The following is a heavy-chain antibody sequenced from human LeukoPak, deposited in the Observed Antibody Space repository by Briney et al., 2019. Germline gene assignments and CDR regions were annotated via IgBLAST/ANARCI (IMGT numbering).Heavy chain of an antibody. Sequence: SETLSLTCTVSGGSISSYYWSWIRQPPGKGLEWIGYIYYSGSTNYNPSLKSRVTISVDTSKNQFSLKLSSVTAADTAVYYCASNYYDSSGYVDYWGQGTLVTVSS. CDR1: GGSISSYY. J-gene: IGHJ4*02. D-gene: IGHD3-22*01. CDR2: IYYSGST. CDR3: ASNYYDSSGYVDY. V-gene: IGHV4-59*08.